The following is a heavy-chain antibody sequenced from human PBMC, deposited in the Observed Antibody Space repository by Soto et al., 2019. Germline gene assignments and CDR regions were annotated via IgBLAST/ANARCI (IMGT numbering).Heavy chain of an antibody. CDR3: TTDSSGSGSPH. Sequence: GGSLRLSCAASGFPFSNAWMSWVRQAPGKGLEWVGRIKSKTDGGTTDYAAPVKGRFTISRDDSKNTLYLQMNSLKTEDTAVYYCTTDSSGSGSPHWGQGTLVTVSS. J-gene: IGHJ4*02. V-gene: IGHV3-15*01. D-gene: IGHD3-10*01. CDR2: IKSKTDGGTT. CDR1: GFPFSNAW.